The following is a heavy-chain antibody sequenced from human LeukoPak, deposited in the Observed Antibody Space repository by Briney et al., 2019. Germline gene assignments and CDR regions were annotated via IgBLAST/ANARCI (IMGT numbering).Heavy chain of an antibody. CDR1: GGSISSGGYY. D-gene: IGHD3-16*01. Sequence: SETLSLTCTVSGGSISSGGYYWSWIRQHPGKGLEWIGYIYYSGSTYYNPSLKSRVTISVDTSKNQFSLKLSSVTAADTAVYYCARDDPRAGEFDYWGQGTLVTVSS. V-gene: IGHV4-31*03. CDR2: IYYSGST. CDR3: ARDDPRAGEFDY. J-gene: IGHJ4*02.